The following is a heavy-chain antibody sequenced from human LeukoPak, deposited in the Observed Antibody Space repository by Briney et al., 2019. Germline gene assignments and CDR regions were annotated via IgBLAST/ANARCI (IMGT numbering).Heavy chain of an antibody. V-gene: IGHV3-7*03. J-gene: IGHJ4*02. CDR3: VKAWSD. CDR2: IKEDGSEK. CDR1: GFTFSTSW. Sequence: PGGSLRLSSAASGFTFSTSWMHWVRQAPGKGLEWVANIKEDGSEKYHADSVKGRFSISRDNAKNSLFLQMNSLRAEDTALYYCVKAWSDWGQGTLVTVSS. D-gene: IGHD3-3*01.